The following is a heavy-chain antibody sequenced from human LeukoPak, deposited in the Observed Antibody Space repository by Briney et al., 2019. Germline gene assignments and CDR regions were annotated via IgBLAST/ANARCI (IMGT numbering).Heavy chain of an antibody. J-gene: IGHJ5*02. CDR2: IYYSGST. CDR1: GGSISSGDYY. V-gene: IGHV4-30-4*01. D-gene: IGHD3-3*01. Sequence: SSETLSLTCTVSGGSISSGDYYWSWIRQPPGKGLEWIGYIYYSGSTYYNPSLKSRVTISVDTSKNQFSLKLSSVTAADTAVYCCARGYYDFWSGSNWFDPWGQGTLVTVSS. CDR3: ARGYYDFWSGSNWFDP.